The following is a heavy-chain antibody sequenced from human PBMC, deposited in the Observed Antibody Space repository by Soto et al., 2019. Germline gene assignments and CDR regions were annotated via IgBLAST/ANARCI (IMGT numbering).Heavy chain of an antibody. CDR2: IKGDGSQT. CDR3: APYDSASGGMDV. J-gene: IGHJ6*02. D-gene: IGHD3-10*01. Sequence: EVQLVESGGGLVQPGGSLRLSCLASEFTFSTYWMSWVRQAPGKGLEWVAIIKGDGSQTYYVDSVKGRFTISRDNAKNSLYLQMNGLRAEDTAVYYCAPYDSASGGMDVWGQGTTVTVS. V-gene: IGHV3-7*01. CDR1: EFTFSTYW.